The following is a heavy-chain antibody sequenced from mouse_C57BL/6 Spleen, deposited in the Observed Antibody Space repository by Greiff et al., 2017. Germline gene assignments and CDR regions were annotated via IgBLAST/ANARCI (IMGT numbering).Heavy chain of an antibody. CDR1: GYTFTDYN. CDR3: SRGRHGGYSDV. D-gene: IGHD1-2*01. V-gene: IGHV1-18*01. Sequence: EVQLQESGPELVKPGASVKIPCKASGYTFTDYNMDWVKQSHGKSLEWIGDINPNNGGTNYNQKFKGKATLTVDKSSSTAYMELRSLTSEDTAVYYCSRGRHGGYSDVWGTGTTVTVSS. CDR2: INPNNGGT. J-gene: IGHJ1*03.